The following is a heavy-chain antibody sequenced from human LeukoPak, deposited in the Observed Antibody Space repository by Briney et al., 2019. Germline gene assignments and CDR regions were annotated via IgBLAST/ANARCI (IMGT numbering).Heavy chain of an antibody. D-gene: IGHD1-14*01. CDR1: GFTFSSYA. CDR3: ARDVLAAGATGTFDI. CDR2: ISYDGSNK. Sequence: GGSLRLSCAASGFTFSSYAMHWVRQAPGKGLEWVAVISYDGSNKYYADSVKGRFTISRDNAKTSLYLQMNSLRAEDTAVYYCARDVLAAGATGTFDIWGQGTMVTVSS. J-gene: IGHJ3*02. V-gene: IGHV3-30-3*01.